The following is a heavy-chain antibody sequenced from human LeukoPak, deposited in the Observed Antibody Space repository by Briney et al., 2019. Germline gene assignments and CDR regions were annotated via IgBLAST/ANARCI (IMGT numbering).Heavy chain of an antibody. V-gene: IGHV3-48*03. J-gene: IGHJ4*02. CDR2: ISSSGSTI. Sequence: GGSLRLSCAASGFTFSSYEMNWVRQAPGKGLEWVSYISSSGSTIYYADSVKGRFTISRDNSKNALYLQMNSLRAEDTAVYYCAKDSIAAAGTDLDYWGQGILVTVSS. CDR3: AKDSIAAAGTDLDY. CDR1: GFTFSSYE. D-gene: IGHD6-13*01.